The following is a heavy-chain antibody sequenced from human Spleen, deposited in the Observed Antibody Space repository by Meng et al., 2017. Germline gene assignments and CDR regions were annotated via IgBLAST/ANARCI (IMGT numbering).Heavy chain of an antibody. CDR3: ARTLEFFDY. V-gene: IGHV1-46*01. Sequence: ASVKVSCKASGYTLRNYYMHWVRQAPGQGLEWMGIINPGGTRRSYAQKFQGRVTMTNDTSTNTVYMELSSLRSEDTAVYYCARTLEFFDYWGQGTLVTVSS. CDR2: INPGGTRR. CDR1: GYTLRNYY. J-gene: IGHJ4*02.